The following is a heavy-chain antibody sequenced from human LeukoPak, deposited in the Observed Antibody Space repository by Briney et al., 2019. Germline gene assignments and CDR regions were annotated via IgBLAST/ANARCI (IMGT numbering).Heavy chain of an antibody. D-gene: IGHD1-26*01. CDR2: IYYSGST. CDR3: ARWEESDGFDI. J-gene: IGHJ3*02. CDR1: GGSISSSSDY. V-gene: IGHV4-39*01. Sequence: SETLSLTCTVSGGSISSSSDYWGWIRQAPGKGLEWIGSIYYSGSTYYNPSLKSRVTISVDTSKNQFSLKLSSVTASDTAVYYCARWEESDGFDIWGQGTMVTVSS.